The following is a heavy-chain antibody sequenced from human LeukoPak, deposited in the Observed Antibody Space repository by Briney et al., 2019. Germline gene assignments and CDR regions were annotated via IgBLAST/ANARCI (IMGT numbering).Heavy chain of an antibody. V-gene: IGHV3-30*02. CDR1: GFTFSNYG. D-gene: IGHD5-24*01. CDR2: IRFDGTSK. Sequence: GGSLRLSCAASGFTFSNYGMHWVRQAPGKGLEWVAFIRFDGTSKYYADSVKGRFTISRDNSQNTLYLQMNSLRAEDTAVYYCAKEDGLKAFEYWGQGTLVTVSS. J-gene: IGHJ4*02. CDR3: AKEDGLKAFEY.